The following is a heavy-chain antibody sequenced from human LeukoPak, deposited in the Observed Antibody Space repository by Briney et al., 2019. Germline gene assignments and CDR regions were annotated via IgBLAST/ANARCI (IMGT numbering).Heavy chain of an antibody. Sequence: GGSLRLSCVASGFTVSSNYMSWVRQAPGRGLEWGSTIYSGGSTFYADSVKGRFTISRDKSNNTLYLQMNSLRAEDTAVYYCARGGGYSSGYQFDYWGQGTLVTVSS. J-gene: IGHJ4*02. D-gene: IGHD3-22*01. CDR2: IYSGGST. CDR3: ARGGGYSSGYQFDY. V-gene: IGHV3-66*01. CDR1: GFTVSSNY.